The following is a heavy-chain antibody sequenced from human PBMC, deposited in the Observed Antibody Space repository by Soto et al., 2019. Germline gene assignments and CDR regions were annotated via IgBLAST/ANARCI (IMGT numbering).Heavy chain of an antibody. J-gene: IGHJ6*02. D-gene: IGHD3-3*01. Sequence: QVQLVQSGAEVKKPGASVKVSCKASGYTFTSYGISWVRQAPGQGLEWMGWISAYNGNTNYAQKLQGRVTMTTDTSTSKDDMELRSLRSGDTAVSYCARDRRFLEWLLSPYYYYGMDVWGQGTTVTVSS. CDR3: ARDRRFLEWLLSPYYYYGMDV. CDR1: GYTFTSYG. V-gene: IGHV1-18*01. CDR2: ISAYNGNT.